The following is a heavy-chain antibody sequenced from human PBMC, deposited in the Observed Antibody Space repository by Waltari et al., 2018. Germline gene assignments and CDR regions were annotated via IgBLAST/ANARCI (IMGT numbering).Heavy chain of an antibody. D-gene: IGHD3-22*01. V-gene: IGHV1-69*08. CDR1: GGTFSSYA. Sequence: QVQLVQSGAEVKKPGSSVNVSCKASGGTFSSYAISWVRQAPGQGLEWMGRIIPIFGTANYAQKFQGRVTITADKSTSTAYMELSSLRSEDTAVYYCASSNPYYYDSSGYRPRDYWGQGTLVTVSS. CDR2: IIPIFGTA. J-gene: IGHJ4*02. CDR3: ASSNPYYYDSSGYRPRDY.